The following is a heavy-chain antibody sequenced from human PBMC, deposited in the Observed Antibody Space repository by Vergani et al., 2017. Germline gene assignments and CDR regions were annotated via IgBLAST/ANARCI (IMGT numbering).Heavy chain of an antibody. Sequence: EVQLLESGGGLVQPGGSLRLSCAASGFTFSSYAMSWVRQAPGKGLEWVSAISGSGGSTYYADSVKGRFTISRDNSKNTQYLQMNSLRAEDTAVYYCAKDLDVSPQSSYDSSGYYYGNAFDIWGQGTMVTVSS. V-gene: IGHV3-23*01. J-gene: IGHJ3*02. CDR2: ISGSGGST. CDR1: GFTFSSYA. D-gene: IGHD3-22*01. CDR3: AKDLDVSPQSSYDSSGYYYGNAFDI.